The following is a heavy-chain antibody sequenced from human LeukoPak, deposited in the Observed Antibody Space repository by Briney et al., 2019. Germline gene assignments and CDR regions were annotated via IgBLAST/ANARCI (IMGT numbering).Heavy chain of an antibody. V-gene: IGHV2-70*01. Sequence: SGPTLVNATQTLTLTCTFSGFSVSTSGMCVSWIRQPPGKALEWLALIDWDDDKYYSTSLKTRLTISKDTSKNQVVLTMTNMDPVDTATYYCARTTYYYDSSGPEFDYWGQGTLVTVSS. CDR3: ARTTYYYDSSGPEFDY. CDR2: IDWDDDK. J-gene: IGHJ4*02. CDR1: GFSVSTSGMC. D-gene: IGHD3-22*01.